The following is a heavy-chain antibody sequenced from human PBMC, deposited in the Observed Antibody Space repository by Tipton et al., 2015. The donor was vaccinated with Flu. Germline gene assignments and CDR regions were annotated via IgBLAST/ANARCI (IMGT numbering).Heavy chain of an antibody. CDR3: ASLHVVESRGPINYDFWSGYPSRFFWFDP. D-gene: IGHD3-3*01. CDR2: IYYSGST. J-gene: IGHJ5*02. Sequence: TLSLTCTVSGGSISSYYWSWIRQPPGKGLEWIGYIYYSGSTNYNPSLKSRVTISVDTSKNQFSLKLSSATAADTAVYYCASLHVVESRGPINYDFWSGYPSRFFWFDPWGQGTLVTVSS. V-gene: IGHV4-59*01. CDR1: GGSISSYY.